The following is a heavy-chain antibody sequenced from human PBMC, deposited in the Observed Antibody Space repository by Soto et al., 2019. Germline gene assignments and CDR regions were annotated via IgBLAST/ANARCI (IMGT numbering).Heavy chain of an antibody. V-gene: IGHV4-39*01. CDR2: IYYSGST. CDR1: GGSISSSSYY. CDR3: ARRRKYYYGSGSSRVTWFDP. J-gene: IGHJ5*02. Sequence: SDTLSLTCTVSGGSISSSSYYWGWIRQPPGKGLEWIGSIYYSGSTYYNPSLKSRVTISVDTSKNQFSLKLSSVTAADTAVYYCARRRKYYYGSGSSRVTWFDPWGQGTLVTVSS. D-gene: IGHD3-10*01.